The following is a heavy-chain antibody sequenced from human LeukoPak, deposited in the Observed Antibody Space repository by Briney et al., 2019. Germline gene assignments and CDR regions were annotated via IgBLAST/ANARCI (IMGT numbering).Heavy chain of an antibody. CDR1: GFTFDDYA. CDR2: ISWNSGSI. V-gene: IGHV3-9*01. D-gene: IGHD6-13*01. CDR3: ARVPSIAAAFDY. J-gene: IGHJ4*02. Sequence: GRSLRLSCAASGFTFDDYAMHWVRQPPGKGLEWVSGISWNSGSIDYADSVKGRFTISRDNAKNSLYLQMNSLRAEDTAVYYCARVPSIAAAFDYWGQGTLVTVSS.